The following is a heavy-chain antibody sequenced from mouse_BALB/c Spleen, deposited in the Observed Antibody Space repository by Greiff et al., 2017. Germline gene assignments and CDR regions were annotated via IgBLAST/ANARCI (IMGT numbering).Heavy chain of an antibody. J-gene: IGHJ4*01. CDR2: IYPGGGYT. CDR3: ARGGGNYVSAMDY. V-gene: IGHV1-63*02. D-gene: IGHD2-1*01. Sequence: VQLQQSGAELVRPGTSVKISCKASGYTFTNYWLGWVKQRPGHGLEWIGDIYPGGGYTNYNEKFKGKATLTADTSSSTAYMQLSSLTSEDSAVYFCARGGGNYVSAMDYWGQGTSVTVSS. CDR1: GYTFTNYW.